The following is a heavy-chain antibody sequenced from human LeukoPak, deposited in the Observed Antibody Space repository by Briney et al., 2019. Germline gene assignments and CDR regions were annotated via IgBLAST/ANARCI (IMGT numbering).Heavy chain of an antibody. CDR3: ARDRAGVMAGPIDY. Sequence: ASVKVSCKASGYTFTGYYMHWVRQAPGQGLEWMGWINPNSGGTNYAQKFQGRVTMTGDTSISTAYMELSRLRSDDTAVYYCARDRAGVMAGPIDYWGQGTLVTVSS. J-gene: IGHJ4*02. CDR1: GYTFTGYY. D-gene: IGHD6-19*01. CDR2: INPNSGGT. V-gene: IGHV1-2*02.